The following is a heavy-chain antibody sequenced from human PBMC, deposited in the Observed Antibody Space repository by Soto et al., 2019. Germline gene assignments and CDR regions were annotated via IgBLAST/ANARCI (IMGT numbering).Heavy chain of an antibody. CDR2: IYYSGST. CDR1: GGSISSGSYY. CDR3: ATRTDYYYGSGSLGGMDV. J-gene: IGHJ6*02. D-gene: IGHD3-10*01. V-gene: IGHV4-31*03. Sequence: QVQLQESGPGLVKPSQTLSLTCTVSGGSISSGSYYWSWIRQLPGKGLGWIGYIYYSGSTYYNPALNSRVTISVDTSKNQFSLKLNSVTAADTAVYYCATRTDYYYGSGSLGGMDVWGQGTTVTVSS.